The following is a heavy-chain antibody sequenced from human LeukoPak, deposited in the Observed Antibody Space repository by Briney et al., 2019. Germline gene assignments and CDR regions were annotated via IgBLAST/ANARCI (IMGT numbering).Heavy chain of an antibody. CDR3: ARVPYDSSGYRPYLAYGMDV. D-gene: IGHD3-22*01. CDR1: GGSVRSDSYY. J-gene: IGHJ6*02. Sequence: KPSETLSLTCTVSGGSVRSDSYYWSWIRQPPGKGLEWIGYIYYSGSTNYNPSLKSRVTISVDTSKNQFSLKLSSVTAADTAVYYCARVPYDSSGYRPYLAYGMDVWGQGTTVTVSS. V-gene: IGHV4-61*01. CDR2: IYYSGST.